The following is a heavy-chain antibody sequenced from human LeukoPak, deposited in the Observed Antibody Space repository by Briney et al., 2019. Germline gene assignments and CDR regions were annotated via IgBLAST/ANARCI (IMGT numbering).Heavy chain of an antibody. CDR1: GFTFSSYW. V-gene: IGHV3-74*03. Sequence: GGSLRLSCAASGFTFSSYWMHWVRQAPGEGLVWVSRINSDGGNTMYADSVKGRFTISRDNAKNTLYLKMNSLRVEDTAVYPCARVPGSGLPFDYWGQGTLVTVSS. D-gene: IGHD6-19*01. J-gene: IGHJ4*02. CDR2: INSDGGNT. CDR3: ARVPGSGLPFDY.